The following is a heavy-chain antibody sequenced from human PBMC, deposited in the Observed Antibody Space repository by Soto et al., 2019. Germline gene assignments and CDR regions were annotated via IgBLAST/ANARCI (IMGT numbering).Heavy chain of an antibody. J-gene: IGHJ3*02. V-gene: IGHV3-73*01. CDR1: GVTFSGSA. CDR3: CIAAASDAFDI. Sequence: GALRLSCAASGVTFSGSAIPWVPPVSGKGLEWVGRIKSKANSYATAYDASVKGRFTISRDDSKNTAYLQMNSLKTEETAVYYCCIAAASDAFDIWGQGTMVTVSS. CDR2: IKSKANSYAT. D-gene: IGHD6-13*01.